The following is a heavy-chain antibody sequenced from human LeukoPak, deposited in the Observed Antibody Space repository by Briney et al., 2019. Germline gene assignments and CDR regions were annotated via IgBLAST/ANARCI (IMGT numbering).Heavy chain of an antibody. J-gene: IGHJ4*02. CDR1: GFTFSSYS. CDR2: ISSSSSYI. CDR3: ASRRVSDFDY. D-gene: IGHD6-19*01. Sequence: GGSLRLSCAASGFTFSSYSMNWVRQAPGKGLEWVSSISSSSSYIYYADSVKGRFTISRDNAKNSLYLQMNSLRAEDTAVYYCASRRVSDFDYWGQGTLVTVSS. V-gene: IGHV3-21*01.